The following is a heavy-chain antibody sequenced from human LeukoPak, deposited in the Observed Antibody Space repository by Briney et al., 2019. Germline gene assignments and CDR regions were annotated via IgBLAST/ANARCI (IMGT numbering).Heavy chain of an antibody. V-gene: IGHV3-7*01. D-gene: IGHD5-24*01. J-gene: IGHJ4*02. CDR3: ARRATRFDY. CDR2: IKEDGSDK. Sequence: AGGSLRLSCAASGFTFSDYSMSWVRQAPGKGLEWVANIKEDGSDKYYVDSVKGRLTISRDHARNSLYLQMNSLRVEDTAVYYCARRATRFDYWGQGTLVAVSS. CDR1: GFTFSDYS.